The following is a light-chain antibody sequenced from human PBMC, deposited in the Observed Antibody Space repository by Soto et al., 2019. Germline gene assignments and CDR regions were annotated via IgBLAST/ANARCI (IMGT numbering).Light chain of an antibody. CDR1: QSISSY. Sequence: IQMTQSPASLSASVGGRGTITCRASQSISSYLNWYQQKPGNAPKLLIYAASSLQSGVPSRFSGSGSGTDFTLTISSLQPEDFATYYCQQSYSTPRFGQGTRLEIK. V-gene: IGKV1-39*01. CDR3: QQSYSTPR. J-gene: IGKJ5*01. CDR2: AAS.